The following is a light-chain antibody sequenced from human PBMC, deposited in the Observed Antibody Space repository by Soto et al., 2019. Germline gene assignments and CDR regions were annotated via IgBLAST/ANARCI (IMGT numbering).Light chain of an antibody. Sequence: EIVMTQSPATLSVSPGERATLSCRASQSVSILLAWYQQKPGQAPRLLIYGASTRATGIPARFSGSGSGTDFTLTISSLEPEDFAVYYCQQRSNWLWTFGQGTKVDIK. CDR3: QQRSNWLWT. V-gene: IGKV3-11*01. CDR1: QSVSIL. J-gene: IGKJ1*01. CDR2: GAS.